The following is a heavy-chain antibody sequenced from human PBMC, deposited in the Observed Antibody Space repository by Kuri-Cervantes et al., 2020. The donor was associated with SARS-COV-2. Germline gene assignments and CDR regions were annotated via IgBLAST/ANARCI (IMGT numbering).Heavy chain of an antibody. CDR2: ISAYNGNT. J-gene: IGHJ4*02. V-gene: IGHV1-18*01. Sequence: ASVKVSCKASGYTFTSYGINWVRQAPGQGLEWMGWISAYNGNTNYAQKLQGRVTMTTDTSTSTAYMELRSLRSDDTAVYYCARDQKLVSYPEWLLYDYWGQGTLVTVSS. CDR3: ARDQKLVSYPEWLLYDY. CDR1: GYTFTSYG. D-gene: IGHD3-3*01.